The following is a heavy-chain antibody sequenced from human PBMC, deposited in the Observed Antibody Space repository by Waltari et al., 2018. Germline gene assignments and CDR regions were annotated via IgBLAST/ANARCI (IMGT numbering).Heavy chain of an antibody. D-gene: IGHD1-26*01. CDR3: ARQEDSYALERHAFDI. Sequence: EVQLVQSGAEVKKPGESLKISCKGSGYSFTSYWIGWVRQMPGNGLERMGIIYPGDSDSKNSPSFHGQVTISTDKAISTAYLQWSILKASDTAMDYCARQEDSYALERHAFDIWGQGTMVTVSS. J-gene: IGHJ3*02. V-gene: IGHV5-51*01. CDR1: GYSFTSYW. CDR2: IYPGDSDS.